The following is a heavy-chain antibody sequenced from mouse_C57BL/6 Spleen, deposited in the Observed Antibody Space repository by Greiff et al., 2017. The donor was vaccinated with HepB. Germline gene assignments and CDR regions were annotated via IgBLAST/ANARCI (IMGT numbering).Heavy chain of an antibody. CDR2: ISSGSSTI. D-gene: IGHD1-3*01. CDR3: ARIKYDYAMDY. CDR1: GFTFSDYG. V-gene: IGHV5-17*01. J-gene: IGHJ4*01. Sequence: EVHLVESGGGLVKPGGSLKLSCAASGFTFSDYGMHWVRQAPEKGLEWVAYISSGSSTIYYADTVKGRFTISRDNAKNTLFLQMTSLRSEDTAMYYCARIKYDYAMDYWGQGTSVTVSS.